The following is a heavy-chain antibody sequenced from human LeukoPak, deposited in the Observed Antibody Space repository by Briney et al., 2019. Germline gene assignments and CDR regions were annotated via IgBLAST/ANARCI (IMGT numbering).Heavy chain of an antibody. V-gene: IGHV1-2*02. Sequence: ASVKVFCKASGYTFTGYYMRWVRQAPGQGLEWMGWINPNSGGTNYAQKFQGRVTMTRDTSISTAYMELSRLRSDDTAVYYCARGSSSGWFYTAVLAFDYWGQGTLVTVSS. CDR1: GYTFTGYY. J-gene: IGHJ4*02. CDR3: ARGSSSGWFYTAVLAFDY. D-gene: IGHD6-19*01. CDR2: INPNSGGT.